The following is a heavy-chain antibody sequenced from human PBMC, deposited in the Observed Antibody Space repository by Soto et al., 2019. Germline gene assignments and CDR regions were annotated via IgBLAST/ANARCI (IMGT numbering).Heavy chain of an antibody. Sequence: QVQLVESGGGVVQPGRSLRLSCAASGFTFSSYAMHWVRQAPGKGLEWVAVISYDGSNKYYADSVKGRFTISRDNSKNTLYLQMNSLRAEDTAVYYCATPPVDTAMAAYYYYYGMDVWGQGTTVTVSS. J-gene: IGHJ6*02. V-gene: IGHV3-30-3*01. CDR1: GFTFSSYA. D-gene: IGHD5-18*01. CDR2: ISYDGSNK. CDR3: ATPPVDTAMAAYYYYYGMDV.